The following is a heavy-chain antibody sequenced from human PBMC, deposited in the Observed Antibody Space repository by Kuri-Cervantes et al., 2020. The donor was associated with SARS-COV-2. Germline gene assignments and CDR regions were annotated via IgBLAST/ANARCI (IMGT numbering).Heavy chain of an antibody. D-gene: IGHD4-11*01. Sequence: GSLRLSCTVSGGSISSSSYYWGWIRQPPGKGLEWIGSIYYSGSTYYNPSLKSRVTISVDTSKNQSSLKLSSVTAADTAVYYCARGGDYSNWFDPWGQGTLVTVSS. CDR3: ARGGDYSNWFDP. CDR2: IYYSGST. CDR1: GGSISSSSYY. J-gene: IGHJ5*02. V-gene: IGHV4-39*01.